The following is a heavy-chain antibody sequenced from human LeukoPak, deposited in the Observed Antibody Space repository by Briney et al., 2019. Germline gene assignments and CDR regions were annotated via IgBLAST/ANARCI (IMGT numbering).Heavy chain of an antibody. J-gene: IGHJ6*03. V-gene: IGHV3-30*02. D-gene: IGHD2-8*01. CDR1: RFTFSSYG. Sequence: GGSLRLSCAASRFTFSSYGMHWVRQAPGKGLEWVAYIQYDGSNEQYADSVKGRFGISRDSSKNILYLQMNSLRAEDTAVYYCAKDRCSNGVGCYYYYMDVWGKGTTVTISS. CDR2: IQYDGSNE. CDR3: AKDRCSNGVGCYYYYMDV.